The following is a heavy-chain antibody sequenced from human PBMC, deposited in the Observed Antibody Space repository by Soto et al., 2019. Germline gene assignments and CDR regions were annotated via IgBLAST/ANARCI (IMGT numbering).Heavy chain of an antibody. Sequence: PGGSLRLSCAASGFTFSSYGMHWVRQAPGKGLEWVAVISYDGSNKYYADSVKGRFTISRDNSKNTLYLQMNSLRAEDTAVYYCAKGHSLLVAGATPFDYWGQGTLVTVSS. D-gene: IGHD1-26*01. CDR1: GFTFSSYG. J-gene: IGHJ4*02. CDR2: ISYDGSNK. V-gene: IGHV3-30*18. CDR3: AKGHSLLVAGATPFDY.